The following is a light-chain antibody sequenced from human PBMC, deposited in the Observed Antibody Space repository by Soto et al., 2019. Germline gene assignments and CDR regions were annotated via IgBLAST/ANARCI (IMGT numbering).Light chain of an antibody. CDR1: QTVRNN. CDR2: DAS. J-gene: IGKJ1*01. Sequence: EFVLTQSPGTLSLSPGERATLSCRASQTVRNNYLAWYQQKPGQAPRLLIYDASTRATGVPVRFSGSGSGTEFTLTISSLQSEDFGVYYCQQNKDWPGTFGQGTKVDIK. CDR3: QQNKDWPGT. V-gene: IGKV3-15*01.